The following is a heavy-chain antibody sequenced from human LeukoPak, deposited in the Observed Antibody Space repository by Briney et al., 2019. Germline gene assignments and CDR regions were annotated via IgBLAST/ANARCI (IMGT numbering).Heavy chain of an antibody. Sequence: GGSLRLSCVASRFTFSSSGMSWVRQPPGKGLEWVSAMSVSGGSTYYADSVKGRFTMSRDNSKDTLYLQMNSLRAEDTAVYYCVTVTSDYWGQGTLVTVSS. V-gene: IGHV3-23*01. J-gene: IGHJ4*02. CDR3: VTVTSDY. CDR1: RFTFSSSG. CDR2: MSVSGGST. D-gene: IGHD4-17*01.